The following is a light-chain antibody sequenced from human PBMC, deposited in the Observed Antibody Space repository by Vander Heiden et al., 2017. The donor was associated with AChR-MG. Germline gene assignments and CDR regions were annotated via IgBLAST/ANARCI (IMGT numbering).Light chain of an antibody. CDR2: AAS. CDR3: QQSYSTPRT. V-gene: IGKV1-39*01. J-gene: IGKJ2*02. CDR1: QSISSY. Sequence: DIQMTQSPSSLSASVGDRVTITCRAGQSISSYLNWYQQKPGKAPKLLIYAASSLQSGVPSRFSGSGSGTDFTLTISSLQPEDFATYYCQQSYSTPRTIGQGTKLEIK.